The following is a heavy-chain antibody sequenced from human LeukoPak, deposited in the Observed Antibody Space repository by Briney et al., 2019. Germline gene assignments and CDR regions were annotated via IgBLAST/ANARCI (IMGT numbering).Heavy chain of an antibody. CDR1: GFTFSSYA. Sequence: GRSLRLSCAASGFTFSSYAMNWVRQAPGKGLEWVSYISSGTTSLFYADSVKGRFTISRDNAKNSLYLQMKSLRVEDTAVYYCARDPYCSGGSCSLDYWGQGTLVTVSS. CDR3: ARDPYCSGGSCSLDY. J-gene: IGHJ4*02. V-gene: IGHV3-48*01. CDR2: ISSGTTSL. D-gene: IGHD2-15*01.